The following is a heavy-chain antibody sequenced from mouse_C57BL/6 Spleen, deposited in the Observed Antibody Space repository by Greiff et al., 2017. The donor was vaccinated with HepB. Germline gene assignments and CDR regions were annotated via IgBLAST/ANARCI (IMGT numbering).Heavy chain of an antibody. J-gene: IGHJ3*01. V-gene: IGHV1-26*01. Sequence: EVQLQQSGPELVKPGASVKISCKASGYTFTDYYMNWVNQSHGKSLEWIGDINPNNGGTSYNQKFKGKATLTVDKSSSTAYMELRSLTSEDSAVYYCARGSSWFAYWGQGTLVTVSA. D-gene: IGHD1-1*01. CDR2: INPNNGGT. CDR1: GYTFTDYY. CDR3: ARGSSWFAY.